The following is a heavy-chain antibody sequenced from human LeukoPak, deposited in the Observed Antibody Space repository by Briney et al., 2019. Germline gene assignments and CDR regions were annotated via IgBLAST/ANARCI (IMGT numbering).Heavy chain of an antibody. Sequence: GGSLRLSCAASGFTFSDYGMSWVRQVPGKGLEWVAIIYNGGRTHYTDSVKGRFTVSGDNSGDTLYLQMNSLRAEDTAVYYCARDRGIGAYYFDYWGQGTLVTVSS. CDR2: IYNGGRT. CDR3: ARDRGIGAYYFDY. D-gene: IGHD3-10*01. CDR1: GFTFSDYG. J-gene: IGHJ4*02. V-gene: IGHV3-53*01.